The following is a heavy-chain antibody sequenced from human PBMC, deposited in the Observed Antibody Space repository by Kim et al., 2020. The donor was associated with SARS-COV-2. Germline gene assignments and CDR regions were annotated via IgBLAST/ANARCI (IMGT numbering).Heavy chain of an antibody. V-gene: IGHV3-30*01. CDR2: ISYDGSNK. Sequence: VALISYDGSNKYYADSVKGRFTISRDNSKNTLYLQMNSLRAEDTAVDYCAREGLDAVDIWGQGTMVT. CDR3: AREGLDAVDI. J-gene: IGHJ3*02.